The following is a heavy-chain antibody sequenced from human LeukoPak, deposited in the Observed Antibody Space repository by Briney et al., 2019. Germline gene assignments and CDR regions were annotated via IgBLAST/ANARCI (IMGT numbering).Heavy chain of an antibody. CDR3: ARHLGGYTHFDY. J-gene: IGHJ4*02. D-gene: IGHD3-22*01. Sequence: GESLKISCKGSGNSFTNHWITWVRQMPGKGLECVEKSDPSDSYTNYSPSFQGHVTISADKSINTAYLQWSSLEASDTAIYFCARHLGGYTHFDYWGQGTLVTVSS. V-gene: IGHV5-10-1*01. CDR2: SDPSDSYT. CDR1: GNSFTNHW.